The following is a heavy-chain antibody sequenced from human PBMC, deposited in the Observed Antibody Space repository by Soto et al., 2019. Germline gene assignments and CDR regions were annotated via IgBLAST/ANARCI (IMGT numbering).Heavy chain of an antibody. D-gene: IGHD3-16*02. CDR3: AKDGDYLGELSSSFDY. CDR2: ISGSGGST. CDR1: GFTFSSYA. J-gene: IGHJ4*02. Sequence: GGSLRLSCAASGFTFSSYAMSWVRQAPGKGLEWVSAISGSGGSTYYADSGKGRFTISRDNSKNTLYLQMNSLRAEDTAVYYCAKDGDYLGELSSSFDYWGQGTLVTVSS. V-gene: IGHV3-23*01.